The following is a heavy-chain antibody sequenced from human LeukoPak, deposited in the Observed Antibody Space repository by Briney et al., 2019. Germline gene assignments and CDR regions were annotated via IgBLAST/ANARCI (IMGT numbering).Heavy chain of an antibody. V-gene: IGHV1-46*01. J-gene: IGHJ4*02. CDR3: ARAGGPKRITMVRGANTGGYYFDY. CDR1: GYTFTSYY. Sequence: ASVTVSCKASGYTFTSYYMHWVRQAPGQGLECRGVINPSGGSRSYAEKFQGSVKITRDTSTNTVYMGLSSLRYEDAAAYYCARAGGPKRITMVRGANTGGYYFDYWGQGTLVTVSS. D-gene: IGHD3-10*01. CDR2: INPSGGSR.